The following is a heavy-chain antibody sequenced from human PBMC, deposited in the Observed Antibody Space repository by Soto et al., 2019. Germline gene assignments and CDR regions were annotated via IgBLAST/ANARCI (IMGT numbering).Heavy chain of an antibody. J-gene: IGHJ6*02. D-gene: IGHD3-10*01. CDR1: GYTFTSYD. CDR2: MNPNSGNT. CDR3: AREIPMVRGVIINYYYYGMDV. V-gene: IGHV1-8*01. Sequence: ASVKVSCKASGYTFTSYDINWVRQATGQGLEWRGWMNPNSGNTGYAQKFQGRVTMTRNTSISTAYMELSSLRSEDTAVYYCAREIPMVRGVIINYYYYGMDVWGQGTTVTVSS.